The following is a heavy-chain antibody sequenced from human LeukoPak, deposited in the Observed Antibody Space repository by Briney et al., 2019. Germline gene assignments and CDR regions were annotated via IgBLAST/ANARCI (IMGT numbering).Heavy chain of an antibody. CDR2: ISSSSSYI. CDR3: ARDLGDGTPFDY. V-gene: IGHV3-21*01. Sequence: PGGSLRLSCAASGFTFSSYSMNWVRQAPGKGLEWVSSISSSSSYIYYADSVKGRFTISRGNAKNTLYLQMNSLRVEDTAVYYCARDLGDGTPFDYWGQGTLVTVSS. D-gene: IGHD1-7*01. J-gene: IGHJ4*02. CDR1: GFTFSSYS.